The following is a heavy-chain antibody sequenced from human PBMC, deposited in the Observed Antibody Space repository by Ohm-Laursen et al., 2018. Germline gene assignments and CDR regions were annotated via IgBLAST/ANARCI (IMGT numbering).Heavy chain of an antibody. D-gene: IGHD5-24*01. V-gene: IGHV4-59*08. Sequence: GTLSLTCIVSGDSISRYYWTWIRQPPGRGLECIGYMFYSGSINYNPSLKSRVTISVDRSKNQFSLKLSSVTAADTAVYYCARHRGGPIDSWGQGTLVTVSS. CDR1: GDSISRYY. CDR3: ARHRGGPIDS. J-gene: IGHJ4*02. CDR2: MFYSGSI.